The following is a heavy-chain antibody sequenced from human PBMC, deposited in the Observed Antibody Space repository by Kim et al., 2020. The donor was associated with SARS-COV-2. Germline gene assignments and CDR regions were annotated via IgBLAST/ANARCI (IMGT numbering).Heavy chain of an antibody. J-gene: IGHJ4*02. D-gene: IGHD3-22*01. V-gene: IGHV3-15*01. Sequence: APVKGRFTISRDDSKNTLYLQMNSLKTEDTAVYYCTSTNYYDSSGYLLNYWGQGTLVTVSS. CDR3: TSTNYYDSSGYLLNY.